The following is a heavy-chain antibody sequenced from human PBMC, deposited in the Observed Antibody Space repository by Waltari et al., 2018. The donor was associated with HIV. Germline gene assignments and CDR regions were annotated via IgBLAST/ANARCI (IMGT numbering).Heavy chain of an antibody. CDR3: AKNENYCSSTNCYAADF. J-gene: IGHJ4*02. Sequence: EVQLLESGGGLVPPGGSLRLSCAASGFLFPNYALTWVRQAPGKGLEWVSSMSDSGCYTYYADSVKGRFTISRDSSKNTVYLQMKSLRAEDTAIYYCAKNENYCSSTNCYAADFWGQGTLVTVSS. D-gene: IGHD2-2*01. V-gene: IGHV3-23*01. CDR1: GFLFPNYA. CDR2: MSDSGCYT.